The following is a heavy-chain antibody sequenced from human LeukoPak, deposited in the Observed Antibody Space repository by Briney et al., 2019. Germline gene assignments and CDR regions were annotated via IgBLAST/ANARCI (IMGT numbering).Heavy chain of an antibody. J-gene: IGHJ3*01. CDR1: GFTFCKSW. Sequence: HPGGSLRLSCTASGFTFCKSWVHWVRHATGEGGVWGSLINADGSTTTYADSVKCRFTISTDNAMNTVSLQMNSLTIEDTAVYYCVVVVEPPDSDGFDVWGQGTIITVSS. CDR2: INADGSTT. D-gene: IGHD1-14*01. V-gene: IGHV3-74*01. CDR3: VVVVEPPDSDGFDV.